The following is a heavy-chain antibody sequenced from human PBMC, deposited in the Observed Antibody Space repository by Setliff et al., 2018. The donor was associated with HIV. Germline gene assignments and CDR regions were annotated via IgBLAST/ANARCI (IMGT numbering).Heavy chain of an antibody. V-gene: IGHV4-59*12. Sequence: SETLFLTCTVSGDSISGYYWSWIRQSPGKGLEWIGFIYETGSTYYNPSLKSRVSISIDTSKNQFSLKLSSVTAADTAVYFCARDGYTNGYGYYYFYMDVWGKGTTVTVSS. CDR3: ARDGYTNGYGYYYFYMDV. CDR1: GDSISGYY. D-gene: IGHD5-18*01. J-gene: IGHJ6*03. CDR2: IYETGST.